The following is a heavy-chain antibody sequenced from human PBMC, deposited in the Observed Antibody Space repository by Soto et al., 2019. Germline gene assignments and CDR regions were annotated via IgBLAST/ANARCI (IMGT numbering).Heavy chain of an antibody. V-gene: IGHV1-69*01. CDR3: AREPDSSGYYRIDY. CDR1: GGTFSSYA. CDR2: IIPIFGTA. J-gene: IGHJ4*02. Sequence: QVQLVQSGAEVKKPGSSVKVSCKASGGTFSSYAISWVRQAPGQGLEWMGGIIPIFGTANYAQKFQGRVTITADESTSTAYMELSSLRSEDTAVYYCAREPDSSGYYRIDYWGQGTLVTVSS. D-gene: IGHD3-22*01.